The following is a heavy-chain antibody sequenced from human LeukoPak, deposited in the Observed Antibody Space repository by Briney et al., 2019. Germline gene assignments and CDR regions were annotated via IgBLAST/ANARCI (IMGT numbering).Heavy chain of an antibody. Sequence: GASVKVSCKASGYTFTSYDINWVRQATGQGLEWMGWMNPNSGNTGYAQKFQGRVTMTRNTSISTAYMELSSLRSEDTAVYYFARSRVPHYDFLSGYYFGAYYYYGMDVWGQGTTVTVSS. CDR3: ARSRVPHYDFLSGYYFGAYYYYGMDV. CDR2: MNPNSGNT. V-gene: IGHV1-8*01. D-gene: IGHD3-3*01. CDR1: GYTFTSYD. J-gene: IGHJ6*02.